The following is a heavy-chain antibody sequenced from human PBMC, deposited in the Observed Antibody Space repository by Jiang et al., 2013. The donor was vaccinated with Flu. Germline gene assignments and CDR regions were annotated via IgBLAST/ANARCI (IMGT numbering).Heavy chain of an antibody. D-gene: IGHD6-13*01. CDR2: ISSSSSYI. CDR3: ARDRGGGQQLVPPDDAFDI. V-gene: IGHV3-21*01. CDR1: GFTFSSYS. Sequence: VQLVESGGGLVKPGGSLRLSCAASGFTFSSYSMNWVRQAPGKGLEWVSSISSSSSYIYYADSVKGRFTISRDNAKNSLYLQMNSLRAEDTAVYYCARDRGGGQQLVPPDDAFDIWGQGTMVTVSS. J-gene: IGHJ3*02.